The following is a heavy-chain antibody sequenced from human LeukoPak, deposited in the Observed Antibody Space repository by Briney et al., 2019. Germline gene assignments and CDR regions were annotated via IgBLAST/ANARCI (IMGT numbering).Heavy chain of an antibody. J-gene: IGHJ4*02. Sequence: ATVKISCKVSGYTFTDYYMHWVQQAPGKGLEWMGLVDPEDGETIYAEKFQGRVTITVDTSTDTAYMELSSLRSEDTAVYYCATETVIRTRSANDFWSGYGSFDYWGQGTPVTVSS. D-gene: IGHD3-3*01. CDR3: ATETVIRTRSANDFWSGYGSFDY. CDR2: VDPEDGET. V-gene: IGHV1-69-2*01. CDR1: GYTFTDYY.